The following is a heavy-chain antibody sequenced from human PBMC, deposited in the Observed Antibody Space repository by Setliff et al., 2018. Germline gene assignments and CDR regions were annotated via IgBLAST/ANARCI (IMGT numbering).Heavy chain of an antibody. CDR2: IKSTIDGGTT. Sequence: GGSLRLSCTASGFTLTNAWINWVRQAPGKGLEWVGRIKSTIDGGTTDYAAPVKGRFTISRDDSKNTLYLQMNSLKTEDTAVYYCVKLVPQAISSDPWGQGTLVTVSS. J-gene: IGHJ5*02. D-gene: IGHD3-10*01. CDR3: VKLVPQAISSDP. CDR1: GFTLTNAW. V-gene: IGHV3-15*01.